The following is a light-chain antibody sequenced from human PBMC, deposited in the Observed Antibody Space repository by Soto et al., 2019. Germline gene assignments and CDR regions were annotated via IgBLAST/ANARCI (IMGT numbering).Light chain of an antibody. J-gene: IGLJ1*01. CDR3: SSYTSSTTDV. CDR2: DVS. V-gene: IGLV2-14*01. CDR1: SSDVGGYNY. Sequence: QSALPQPASVSASPGQSIAISCTGTSSDVGGYNYVSWYQQHPGKAPKLMIYDVSNRPSGVSNRFSGSKSGNTPSLTISALQAEDGSDYYCSSYTSSTTDVFGTGTKVTVL.